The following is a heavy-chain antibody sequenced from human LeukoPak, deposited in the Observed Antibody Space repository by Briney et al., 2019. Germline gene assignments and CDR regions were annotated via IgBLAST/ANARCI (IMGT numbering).Heavy chain of an antibody. Sequence: GGSLRLSCAASGFTFSSYAISWVRQAPGKGLEWVSAISGSGGSTYYADSVKVRFTIFRYNSKNTLYLQMHSLRAEDMAVYYCAIGVVITTAFDNWGQGTLVTAYS. D-gene: IGHD3-22*01. CDR2: ISGSGGST. J-gene: IGHJ4*02. V-gene: IGHV3-23*01. CDR1: GFTFSSYA. CDR3: AIGVVITTAFDN.